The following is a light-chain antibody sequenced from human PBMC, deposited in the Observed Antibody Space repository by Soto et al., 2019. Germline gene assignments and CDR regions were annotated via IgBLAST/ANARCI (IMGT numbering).Light chain of an antibody. CDR3: QQYYHWPPRYT. CDR2: GAS. V-gene: IGKV3-15*01. J-gene: IGKJ2*01. Sequence: DIVMTQSPATLSVSPGDTVTLSCTASQRISHSLAWYQQMPGQPPKLLIYGASTRAAGVPARFSASGSETDFTFSIYNRRSEDFGVYYCQQYYHWPPRYTFGQGTKLEIK. CDR1: QRISHS.